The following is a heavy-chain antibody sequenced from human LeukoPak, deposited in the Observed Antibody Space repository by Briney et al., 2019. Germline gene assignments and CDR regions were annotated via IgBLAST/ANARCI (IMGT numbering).Heavy chain of an antibody. CDR3: ARGYCSGGSCGTD. V-gene: IGHV1-46*01. CDR1: GYTFTSYY. Sequence: AASVNVSCKASGYTFTSYYMHWVRQAPGQGLEWMGIINPSGGSTSYAQKFQGRVTMTRDTSTSTVYMELSSLRAEDTAVYYCARGYCSGGSCGTDWGQGTLVTVSS. CDR2: INPSGGST. D-gene: IGHD2-15*01. J-gene: IGHJ4*02.